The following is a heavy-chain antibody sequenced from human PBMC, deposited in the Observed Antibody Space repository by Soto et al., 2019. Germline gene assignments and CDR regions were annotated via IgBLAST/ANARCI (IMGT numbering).Heavy chain of an antibody. Sequence: QVHLMQSGDVVKKPGASVRVSCKRSGYIFTTYGITWVRQAPGQGLEWMGWISAHNGNTNYAQKLQGRVTVTRDTSTSTAYMELRNLRSDDTAVYYCARGRYGDYWGQGALVTVSS. D-gene: IGHD1-1*01. CDR3: ARGRYGDY. CDR2: ISAHNGNT. CDR1: GYIFTTYG. J-gene: IGHJ4*02. V-gene: IGHV1-18*01.